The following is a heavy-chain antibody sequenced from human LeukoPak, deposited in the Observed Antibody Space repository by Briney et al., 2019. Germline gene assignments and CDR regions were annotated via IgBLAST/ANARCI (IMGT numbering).Heavy chain of an antibody. Sequence: ASVTVSCKASGYTFTSYGISWARQAPGQGLEWMGWISGYNGNTNYAQKLQGRVTITTDTSTSTAYMELRSLRSDDTAVYYCAREDSSGHYYFDYWGQGTLVTVSS. CDR1: GYTFTSYG. CDR2: ISGYNGNT. J-gene: IGHJ4*02. V-gene: IGHV1-18*01. D-gene: IGHD3-22*01. CDR3: AREDSSGHYYFDY.